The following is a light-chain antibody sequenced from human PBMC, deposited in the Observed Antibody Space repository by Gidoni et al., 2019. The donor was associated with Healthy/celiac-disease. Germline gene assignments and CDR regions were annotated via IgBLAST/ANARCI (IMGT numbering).Light chain of an antibody. CDR2: DAS. J-gene: IGKJ5*01. CDR1: QSVSSY. CDR3: QQRSPPIT. V-gene: IGKV3-11*01. Sequence: EIVLTQSPATLSLSPGERATLSCRASQSVSSYLAWYQQKPGQAPRLLIYDASNRATGIPARFSGSGSGTDFTLTISSLEPEDFAVYYCQQRSPPITFXQXTRLEIK.